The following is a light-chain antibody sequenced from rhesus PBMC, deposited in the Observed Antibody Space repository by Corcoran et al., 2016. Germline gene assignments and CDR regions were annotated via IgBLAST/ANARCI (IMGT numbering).Light chain of an antibody. CDR1: ENVQNY. CDR3: QHTYGTPIT. Sequence: IQMTQSPSSLPASVGDRVTITCRASENVQNYLHWYQQKPGKAPKLLIYHASTLQRGVPSRFSGSGSGTEYTFTISSLQPEDIATYHCQHTYGTPITFGGGTKVEIK. CDR2: HAS. V-gene: IGKV1-74*01. J-gene: IGKJ4*01.